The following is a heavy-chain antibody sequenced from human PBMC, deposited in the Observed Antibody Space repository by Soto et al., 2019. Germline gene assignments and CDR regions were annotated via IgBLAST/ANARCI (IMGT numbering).Heavy chain of an antibody. J-gene: IGHJ4*02. CDR3: ARESSGCDLLYFVY. Sequence: GGSLRLSCAASGFTFSSYSMNWVRQAAGKGLEWVSSISSSSSYIYYADSVKGRFTISRDNAKNSLYLQMNSLRAEDTAVYYCARESSGCDLLYFVYWGQGTLVTISS. V-gene: IGHV3-21*01. D-gene: IGHD5-12*01. CDR1: GFTFSSYS. CDR2: ISSSSSYI.